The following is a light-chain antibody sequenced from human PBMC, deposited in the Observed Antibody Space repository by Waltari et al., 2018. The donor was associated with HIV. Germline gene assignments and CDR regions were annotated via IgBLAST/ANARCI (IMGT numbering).Light chain of an antibody. V-gene: IGLV2-14*01. J-gene: IGLJ3*02. Sequence: QSALTQPASVSGSPGQSITISCTGTSSYVGGYNSVSWYQQHSGKGPKLIIYDVSNRPSGVSNRFSGSKSGNTASLTISGLQAEDEADYYCCSYTSTSSFVMFGGGTKLTVV. CDR2: DVS. CDR3: CSYTSTSSFVM. CDR1: SSYVGGYNS.